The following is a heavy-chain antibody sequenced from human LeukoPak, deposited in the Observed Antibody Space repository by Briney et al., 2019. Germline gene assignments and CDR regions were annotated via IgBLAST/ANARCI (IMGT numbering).Heavy chain of an antibody. V-gene: IGHV3-7*05. J-gene: IGHJ4*02. Sequence: PGGSLRLSCAAPGFTFSNYWMSWVRQAPGKGLEWVANIKHDGSEKYYVDSVKGRFTISRDNAKNSLYLQMNRLRAEDTAVYYCARDESYSSDYWGQGTLVTVSS. D-gene: IGHD6-13*01. CDR3: ARDESYSSDY. CDR1: GFTFSNYW. CDR2: IKHDGSEK.